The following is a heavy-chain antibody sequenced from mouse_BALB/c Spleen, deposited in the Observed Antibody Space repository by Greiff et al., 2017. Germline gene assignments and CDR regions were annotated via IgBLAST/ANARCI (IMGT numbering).Heavy chain of an antibody. CDR2: IYPGDGDT. J-gene: IGHJ3*01. V-gene: IGHV1-80*01. CDR3: ANYGGEGFAY. D-gene: IGHD1-2*01. Sequence: VQLVESGAELVRPGSSVKISCKASGYAFSSYWMNWVKQRPGQGLEWIGQIYPGDGDTNYNGKFKGKATLTADKSSSTAYMQLSSLTSEDSAVYFCANYGGEGFAYWGQGTLVTVSA. CDR1: GYAFSSYW.